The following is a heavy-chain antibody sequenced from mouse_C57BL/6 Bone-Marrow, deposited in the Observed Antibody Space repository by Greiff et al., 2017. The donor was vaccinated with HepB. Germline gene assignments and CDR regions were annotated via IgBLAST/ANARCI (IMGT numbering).Heavy chain of an antibody. CDR1: GYTFTSYG. CDR3: ARKDSSGFYAMDY. CDR2: IYPRSGNT. Sequence: VKLQESGAELARPGASVKLSCKASGYTFTSYGISWVKQRTGQGLEWIGEIYPRSGNTYYNEKFKGKATLTADKSSSTAYMELRSLTSEDSAVYFCARKDSSGFYAMDYWGQGTSVTVSS. J-gene: IGHJ4*01. V-gene: IGHV1-81*01. D-gene: IGHD3-2*02.